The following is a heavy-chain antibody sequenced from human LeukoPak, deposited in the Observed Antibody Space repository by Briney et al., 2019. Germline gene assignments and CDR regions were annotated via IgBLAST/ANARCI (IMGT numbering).Heavy chain of an antibody. CDR3: AKDLVRGVISAFDY. CDR1: GFTFSSYA. V-gene: IGHV3-23*01. Sequence: PGGSLRLSCAASGFTFSSYAMHWVRQAPGKGLEWVSAISGSGGSTYYADSVKGRFTISRDNSKNTLYLQMNSLRAEDTAVYYCAKDLVRGVISAFDYWGQGTLVTVSS. D-gene: IGHD3-10*01. CDR2: ISGSGGST. J-gene: IGHJ4*02.